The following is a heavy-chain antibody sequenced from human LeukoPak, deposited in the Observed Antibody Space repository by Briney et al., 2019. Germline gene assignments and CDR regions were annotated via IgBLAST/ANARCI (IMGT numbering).Heavy chain of an antibody. CDR3: ARVGALLLWFGELFPYGMDV. CDR1: GGSISSSNW. V-gene: IGHV4-4*02. J-gene: IGHJ6*04. CDR2: IYHSGST. D-gene: IGHD3-10*01. Sequence: SETLSLTCAVSGGSISSSNWWSWVRQPPGKGLEWIGEIYHSGSTNYNPSLKSRVTISVDKSKNQFSLKLSSVTAADTAVYYCARVGALLLWFGELFPYGMDVWGKGTTVTVS.